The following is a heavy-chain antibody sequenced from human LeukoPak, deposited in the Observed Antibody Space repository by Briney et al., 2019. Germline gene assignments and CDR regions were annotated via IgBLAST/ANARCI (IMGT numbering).Heavy chain of an antibody. J-gene: IGHJ6*03. D-gene: IGHD4-11*01. CDR2: INPSGGST. V-gene: IGHV1-46*01. CDR1: GYTFTSYY. CDR3: ARETRDYSNYGLDYYYYYYMDV. Sequence: ASVKVSCKASGYTFTSYYMHWVRQAPGQGLEWMGIINPSGGSTSYAQKFQGRVTMTRDTSTSTVYMELSSLRSEDTAVYYCARETRDYSNYGLDYYYYYYMDVWGKGTTVTVSS.